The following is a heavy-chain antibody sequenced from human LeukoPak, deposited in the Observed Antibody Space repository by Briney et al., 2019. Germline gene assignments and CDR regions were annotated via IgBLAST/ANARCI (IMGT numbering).Heavy chain of an antibody. CDR2: ISGSGGST. CDR1: GFTFSSYA. D-gene: IGHD1-26*01. Sequence: PGGSLRLSCAASGFTFSSYAMSWVRQAPGKGLEWVSAISGSGGSTYYADSVKGRFTISRDNSKNTLYVQMNSLRAEDTAVYYCAKGDGGSYGGHFGYWGQGTLVTVSS. J-gene: IGHJ4*02. CDR3: AKGDGGSYGGHFGY. V-gene: IGHV3-23*01.